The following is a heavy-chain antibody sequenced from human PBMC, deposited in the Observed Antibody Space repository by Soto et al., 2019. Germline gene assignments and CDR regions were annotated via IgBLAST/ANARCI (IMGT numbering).Heavy chain of an antibody. CDR1: GYSFTSYW. CDR2: IYPGDSDT. D-gene: IGHD3-3*01. Sequence: ESLKISFKGSGYSFTSYWIGWVRQIPGKGLEWMGIIYPGDSDTRYSPSFQGQVTISADKSISTAYLQWSSLKASDTATYYCARHYDFWSGYYSLYYFEYWGQGTLVTVSS. J-gene: IGHJ4*02. CDR3: ARHYDFWSGYYSLYYFEY. V-gene: IGHV5-51*01.